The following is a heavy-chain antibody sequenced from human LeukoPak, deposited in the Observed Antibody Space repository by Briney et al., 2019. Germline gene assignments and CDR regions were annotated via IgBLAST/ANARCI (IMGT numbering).Heavy chain of an antibody. CDR2: ISSSGSTI. D-gene: IGHD3-3*01. V-gene: IGHV3-11*01. J-gene: IGHJ4*02. CDR1: GFTFSDYY. CDR3: ARVYGDFWSCSPTSFDY. Sequence: PGGSLRLSCAAPGFTFSDYYMSWIRQAPGKGLEWVSYISSSGSTIYYADSVKGRFTISRDNAKNSLYLQMNSLRAEDTAVYYCARVYGDFWSCSPTSFDYWGQGTLVTVSS.